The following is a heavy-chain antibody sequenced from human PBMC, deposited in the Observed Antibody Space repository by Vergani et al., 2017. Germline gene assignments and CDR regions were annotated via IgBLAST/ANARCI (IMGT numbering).Heavy chain of an antibody. D-gene: IGHD5-24*01. CDR3: GRGSDNYN. Sequence: EVQLVESGGDLAQPGGSLRLSCVASGFTFSSHAMSWVRQGHGQGLEWVSSIKNTGDSTHYADSVKGRFTISRDNSKNTLYLQMNSRRVEDTAVYYCGRGSDNYNWGQGTLVTVSS. J-gene: IGHJ4*02. CDR2: IKNTGDST. CDR1: GFTFSSHA. V-gene: IGHV3-23*04.